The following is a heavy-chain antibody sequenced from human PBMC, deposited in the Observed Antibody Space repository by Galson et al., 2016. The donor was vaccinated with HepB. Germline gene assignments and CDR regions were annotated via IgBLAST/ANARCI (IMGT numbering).Heavy chain of an antibody. Sequence: SVKVSCKASGFTFTSYGIQWVRQAPGQRPEWMGWINAGNGNTKYSQKFQGRVTITRDTSASTAYMELSSLRSEDTAVYYCARDYDYIWESHLSWFDPWGQGTLVTVSS. J-gene: IGHJ5*02. V-gene: IGHV1-3*01. CDR2: INAGNGNT. D-gene: IGHD3-16*02. CDR3: ARDYDYIWESHLSWFDP. CDR1: GFTFTSYG.